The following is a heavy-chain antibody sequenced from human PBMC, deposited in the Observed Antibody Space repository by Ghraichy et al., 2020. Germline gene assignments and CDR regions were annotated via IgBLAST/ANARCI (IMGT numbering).Heavy chain of an antibody. Sequence: SQTLSLTCTVSGGSISSSSYYWGWIRQPPGKGLEWIGSIYYSGSTYYNPSLKSRVTISVDTSKNQFSLKLSSVTAADTAVYYCARQGELLWFGEVGDYWGQGTLVTVSS. CDR3: ARQGELLWFGEVGDY. CDR1: GGSISSSSYY. D-gene: IGHD3-10*01. V-gene: IGHV4-39*01. CDR2: IYYSGST. J-gene: IGHJ4*02.